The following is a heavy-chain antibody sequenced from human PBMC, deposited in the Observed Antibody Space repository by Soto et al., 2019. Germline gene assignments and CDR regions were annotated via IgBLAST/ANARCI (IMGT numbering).Heavy chain of an antibody. J-gene: IGHJ5*02. D-gene: IGHD1-26*01. V-gene: IGHV1-3*01. CDR1: GYTFTSYA. CDR2: INAGNGNT. CDR3: ASPQGKVGATQTVVFDP. Sequence: QVQLVQSGAEVKKPGASVKVSCKASGYTFTSYAMHWVRQAPGQRLEWMGWINAGNGNTKYSQKFQGRVTITRDTAASTAYMELSSLRSEDTAVYYCASPQGKVGATQTVVFDPWGQGTLVTVSS.